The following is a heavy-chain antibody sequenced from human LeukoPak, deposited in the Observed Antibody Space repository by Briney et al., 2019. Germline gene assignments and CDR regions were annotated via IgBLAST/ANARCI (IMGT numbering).Heavy chain of an antibody. J-gene: IGHJ3*01. CDR2: INHRGTT. D-gene: IGHD1-26*01. CDR3: AKDRSGSYYTFDV. Sequence: SETLSLTCTVSGGSISSYFWSWVRQPPGKGLEWIGYINHRGTTKSNPSLKSRVTMSLDASKSQVSLILNSVTAADTAIYYCAKDRSGSYYTFDVWGQGTVVTVSS. V-gene: IGHV4-59*01. CDR1: GGSISSYF.